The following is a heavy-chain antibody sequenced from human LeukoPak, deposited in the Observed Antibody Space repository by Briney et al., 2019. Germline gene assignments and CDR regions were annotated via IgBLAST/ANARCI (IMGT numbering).Heavy chain of an antibody. CDR1: GFTFSSYA. Sequence: PGGSLRLSCAASGFTFSSYAMHWVRQAPGKGLEWVAVISYDGSNKYYADSVKGRFTIFRDNSKNTLYLQMNSLRAEDTAVYYCAREGGDGAFDIWGQGTMVTVSS. CDR3: AREGGDGAFDI. D-gene: IGHD3-16*01. CDR2: ISYDGSNK. V-gene: IGHV3-30*04. J-gene: IGHJ3*02.